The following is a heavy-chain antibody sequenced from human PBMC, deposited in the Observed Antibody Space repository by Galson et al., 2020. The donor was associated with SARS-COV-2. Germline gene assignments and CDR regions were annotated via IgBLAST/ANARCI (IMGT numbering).Heavy chain of an antibody. J-gene: IGHJ5*02. CDR3: ARRFSSGSPSSYFFDP. CDR1: GNYLTNYW. D-gene: IGHD3-10*01. CDR2: IFVGDSHT. Sequence: HGESLKIYCKGSGNYLTNYWIGWVRQMPGTGLEMMGLIFVGDSHTIYSPSFQGQVTISADKSINTAYLQWSSLRASDTAMYYCARRFSSGSPSSYFFDPWGQGTLVTVSS. V-gene: IGHV5-51*01.